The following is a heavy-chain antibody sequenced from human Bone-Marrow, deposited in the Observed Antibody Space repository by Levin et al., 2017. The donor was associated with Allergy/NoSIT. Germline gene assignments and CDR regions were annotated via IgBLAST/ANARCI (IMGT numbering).Heavy chain of an antibody. D-gene: IGHD3-22*01. V-gene: IGHV3-23*01. Sequence: GESLKISCAASGFTFSSYAMSWVRQAPGKGLEWVSAISGSGGSTYYADSVKGRFTISRDNSKNTLYLQMNSLRAEDTAVYYCAKTMIVVVTRQIYGMDGWGQGTTVTVSS. CDR2: ISGSGGST. CDR3: AKTMIVVVTRQIYGMDG. CDR1: GFTFSSYA. J-gene: IGHJ6*02.